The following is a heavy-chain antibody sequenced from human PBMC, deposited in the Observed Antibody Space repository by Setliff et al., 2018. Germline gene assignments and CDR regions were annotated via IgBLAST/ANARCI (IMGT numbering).Heavy chain of an antibody. CDR1: GGSISSTSYY. Sequence: ETLSLTCTVSGGSISSTSYYWAWIRQPPGKGLEWTGSIYYRGSTFIYPSLRSRVTISADTSKNQFSLKLTSVTAADTAMYYCAGVYGENDLPDIWGQGTMVTV. V-gene: IGHV4-39*07. D-gene: IGHD4-17*01. J-gene: IGHJ3*02. CDR2: IYYRGST. CDR3: AGVYGENDLPDI.